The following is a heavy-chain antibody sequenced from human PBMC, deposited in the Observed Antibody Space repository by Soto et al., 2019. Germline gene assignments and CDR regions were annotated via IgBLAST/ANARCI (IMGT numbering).Heavy chain of an antibody. Sequence: SXXSLRLSCAASGFTFSSYSMHWVLQAPGKGLEWVSSISSSSSYIYYADSVKGRFTISRDNAKNSLYLQMNSLRDEDTAVYYCAREYSGSSYWYFDLWGRGTLVTVSS. CDR3: AREYSGSSYWYFDL. V-gene: IGHV3-21*01. J-gene: IGHJ2*01. CDR2: ISSSSSYI. D-gene: IGHD1-26*01. CDR1: GFTFSSYS.